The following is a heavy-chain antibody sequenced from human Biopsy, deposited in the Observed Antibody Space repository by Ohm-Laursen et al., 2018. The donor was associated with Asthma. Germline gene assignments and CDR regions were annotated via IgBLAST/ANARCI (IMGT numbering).Heavy chain of an antibody. CDR3: ARATRTGITDRLDP. CDR1: GYTFIGCH. CDR2: INPNSGGT. Sequence: ASVKVSCKASGYTFIGCHIHWMRQAPGQGLEWMERINPNSGGTNYAQKFQGRVTMTGDTSISTAYMEVSRLRSDDTAVYYCARATRTGITDRLDPWGQGTLVSV. V-gene: IGHV1-2*06. D-gene: IGHD1-1*01. J-gene: IGHJ5*02.